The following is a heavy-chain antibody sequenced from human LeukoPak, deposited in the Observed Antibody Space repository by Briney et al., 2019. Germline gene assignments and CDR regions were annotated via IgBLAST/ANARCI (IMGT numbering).Heavy chain of an antibody. V-gene: IGHV3-23*01. J-gene: IGHJ5*02. CDR3: AKLGYCSGGSCYRWLDP. D-gene: IGHD2-15*01. CDR1: GSIFSTYA. CDR2: ISGSGGTT. Sequence: PGGSLRLSCAASGSIFSTYAMSWVRQAPGKGLEWVSAISGSGGTTYYADSVKGRFTISRDNSKDTLYLQVNSLRAEDTAVYYCAKLGYCSGGSCYRWLDPWGQGTLVTVSS.